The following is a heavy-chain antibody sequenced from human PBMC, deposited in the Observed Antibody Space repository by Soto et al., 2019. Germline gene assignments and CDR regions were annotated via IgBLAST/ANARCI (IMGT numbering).Heavy chain of an antibody. CDR1: GGTFSSYA. CDR2: IIPIFGTA. CDR3: ASEYYYDSSGYYPQYYYYGMDV. Sequence: SVKVSCKASGGTFSSYAISWVRQAPRQGLEWMGGIIPIFGTANYAQKFQGRVTITADESTSTAYMELSSLRSEDTAVYYCASEYYYDSSGYYPQYYYYGMDVWGQGTTVTVSS. D-gene: IGHD3-22*01. V-gene: IGHV1-69*13. J-gene: IGHJ6*02.